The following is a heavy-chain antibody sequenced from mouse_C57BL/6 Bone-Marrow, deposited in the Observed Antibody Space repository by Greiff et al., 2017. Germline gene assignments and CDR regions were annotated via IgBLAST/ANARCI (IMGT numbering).Heavy chain of an antibody. D-gene: IGHD2-2*01. Sequence: VHLVESGPGLVQPSQRLSITCTVSGFSLTSYGVHWVRQSPGKGLEWLGVIWSGGSTDYNAAFISRLSISKDNSKSQVFFKMNSLQADDTAIYYCARNLWFLYYAMDYWGQGTSVTVSS. CDR2: IWSGGST. J-gene: IGHJ4*01. CDR1: GFSLTSYG. CDR3: ARNLWFLYYAMDY. V-gene: IGHV2-2*01.